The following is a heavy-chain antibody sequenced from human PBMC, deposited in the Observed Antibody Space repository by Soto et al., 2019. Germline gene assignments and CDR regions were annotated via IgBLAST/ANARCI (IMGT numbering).Heavy chain of an antibody. CDR1: GYSFTSYW. D-gene: IGHD6-6*01. Sequence: GESLKISCKGSGYSFTSYWISWVRQMPGKGLEWMGRIDPSDSYTNYSPSFQGHVTISADKSISTAYLQWSSLKASDTAMYYWARDLVRFLDAFDIWGQGTMVTVSS. J-gene: IGHJ3*02. V-gene: IGHV5-10-1*01. CDR2: IDPSDSYT. CDR3: ARDLVRFLDAFDI.